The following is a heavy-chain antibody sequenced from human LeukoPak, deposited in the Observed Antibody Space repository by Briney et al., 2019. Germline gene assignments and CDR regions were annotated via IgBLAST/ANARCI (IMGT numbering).Heavy chain of an antibody. CDR2: IFKNGIT. CDR3: ARVGSSGYKYFDY. J-gene: IGHJ4*02. D-gene: IGHD3-22*01. CDR1: GFSVSSYY. Sequence: GGSLRLSCVASGFSVSSYYMSFVRQAPGKGLQWVSVIFKNGITDYTVSVKGRFTISRDNSKNTLYLQMNSLRAEDTAVYYCARVGSSGYKYFDYWGQGTLVTVSS. V-gene: IGHV3-53*01.